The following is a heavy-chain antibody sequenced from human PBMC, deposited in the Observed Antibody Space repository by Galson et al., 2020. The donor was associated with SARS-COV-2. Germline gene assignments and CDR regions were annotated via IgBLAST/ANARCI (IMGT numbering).Heavy chain of an antibody. CDR1: GFTFSSYG. CDR2: IWYDGSNK. J-gene: IGHJ6*02. Sequence: GESLKISCAASGFTFSSYGMHWVRQAPRKGLEWVAVIWYDGSNKYYADSVKGRFTISRDNSKNTQYLQMNSLRAEDTAVYYCAKEWLGGSSSTYGSSWYGDIGMDVWGQGTTVTVSS. D-gene: IGHD6-13*01. CDR3: AKEWLGGSSSTYGSSWYGDIGMDV. V-gene: IGHV3-33*06.